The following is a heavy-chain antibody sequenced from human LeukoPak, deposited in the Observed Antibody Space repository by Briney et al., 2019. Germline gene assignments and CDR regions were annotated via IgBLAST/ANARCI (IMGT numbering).Heavy chain of an antibody. D-gene: IGHD2-21*01. CDR1: GYTFTNYY. V-gene: IGHV1-46*01. CDR3: ATEFPIGESVGFDP. Sequence: ASVKVSCKASGYTFTNYYIHWVRQAPGQGLEWMGIINPSGGSTSYAQKFQGRVTMTEDTSTDTAYMELSSLRPEDTAVYYCATEFPIGESVGFDPWGQGTLVTVSS. J-gene: IGHJ5*02. CDR2: INPSGGST.